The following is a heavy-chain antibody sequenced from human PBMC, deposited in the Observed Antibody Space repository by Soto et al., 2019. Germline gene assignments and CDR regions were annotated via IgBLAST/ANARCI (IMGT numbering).Heavy chain of an antibody. CDR3: TTEWVGYYDILTGTFDY. D-gene: IGHD3-9*01. V-gene: IGHV3-15*01. Sequence: GGSLRLSCAASGFTFSNAWMSWVRQAPGKGLEWVGRIKSKTDGGTKDYAAPGKGRFTIPRNDSKNTLYLQMNSLKTEDTAVYYCTTEWVGYYDILTGTFDYWGQGTLVTVSS. CDR2: IKSKTDGGTK. J-gene: IGHJ4*02. CDR1: GFTFSNAW.